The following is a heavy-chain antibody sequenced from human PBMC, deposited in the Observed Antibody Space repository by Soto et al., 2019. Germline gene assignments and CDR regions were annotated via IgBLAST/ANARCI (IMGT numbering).Heavy chain of an antibody. CDR3: AKAGGDYRCFEY. D-gene: IGHD2-21*01. CDR1: GFTFSDHY. J-gene: IGHJ4*02. CDR2: TRNKANSYTT. Sequence: EVQLVESGGGLVQPGGSLRLSCGVSGFTFSDHYMDWVRQAPGKGLEWVGRTRNKANSYTTEYAASVKGRFSISRDDSKNSLYLQMNSLKTADTAIYYCAKAGGDYRCFEYWGKGILVTVSS. V-gene: IGHV3-72*01.